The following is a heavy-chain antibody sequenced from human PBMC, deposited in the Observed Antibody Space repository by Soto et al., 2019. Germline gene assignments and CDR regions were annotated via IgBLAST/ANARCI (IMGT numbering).Heavy chain of an antibody. V-gene: IGHV1-69*01. CDR1: GGTFSRYA. Sequence: QVQLVQSGAEVKKPGSSVKVSCKASGGTFSRYAISWVRQAPGKGLEWMGGIIPIFGTAKYTQKFQGRVKITADESTRTAYRELSFLRTEDTAVYYCARVQRCNYGMDVWGQGTTVTVAS. CDR3: ARVQRCNYGMDV. CDR2: IIPIFGTA. J-gene: IGHJ6*02.